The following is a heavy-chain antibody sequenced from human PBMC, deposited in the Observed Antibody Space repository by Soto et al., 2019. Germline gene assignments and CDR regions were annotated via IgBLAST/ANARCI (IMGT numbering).Heavy chain of an antibody. D-gene: IGHD7-27*01. V-gene: IGHV1-18*01. CDR1: GYTFTSYG. CDR3: ARSNTYYYYYGMDV. Sequence: GASVKVYCKASGYTFTSYGISWVRQAPGQVLEWMGWISAYNGNTNYAQKLQGRVTMTTDTSTSTAYMELRSPRSDDTAVYYCARSNTYYYYYGMDVWGQGTTVTVSS. J-gene: IGHJ6*02. CDR2: ISAYNGNT.